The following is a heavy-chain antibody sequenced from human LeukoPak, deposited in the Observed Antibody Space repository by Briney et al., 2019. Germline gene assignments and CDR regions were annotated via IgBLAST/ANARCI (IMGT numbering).Heavy chain of an antibody. V-gene: IGHV3-21*01. D-gene: IGHD2-2*01. CDR3: ASLNRADCSSTSCHTHY. CDR2: ISSSSSYI. CDR1: GFTISSNS. Sequence: PGGTLRLSCAASGFTISSNSMNWVRQAPGKGLELVSSISSSSSYIYYADSVKGRFTISRDNAKNSLYLQMNSLRAEDTALYYCASLNRADCSSTSCHTHYWGQGTLVTVSS. J-gene: IGHJ4*02.